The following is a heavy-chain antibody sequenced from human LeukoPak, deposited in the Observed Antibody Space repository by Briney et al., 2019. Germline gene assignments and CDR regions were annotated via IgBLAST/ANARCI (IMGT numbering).Heavy chain of an antibody. CDR3: ANLFGNYGSFYYYYYMDV. CDR2: ISGSGGST. Sequence: GGSLRLSCAASGFTFSSYGMSWVRQAPGKGLEWVSAISGSGGSTYYADSVKGRFTISRDNSKNTLYLQMNSLRAEDTAVYYCANLFGNYGSFYYYYYMDVWGKGTTVTISS. J-gene: IGHJ6*03. V-gene: IGHV3-23*01. CDR1: GFTFSSYG. D-gene: IGHD3-10*01.